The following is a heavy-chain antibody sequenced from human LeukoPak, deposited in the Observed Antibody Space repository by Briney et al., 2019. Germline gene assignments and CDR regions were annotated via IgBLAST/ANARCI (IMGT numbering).Heavy chain of an antibody. CDR1: GGSISSGGYS. D-gene: IGHD3-22*01. J-gene: IGHJ3*02. V-gene: IGHV4-30-2*01. Sequence: SETLSLTCAVSGGSISSGGYSWSWIRQPPGKGLEWIGYIYHSGSTYYNPSLKSRVTISVDRSKNQFSLRLSSVTAADTAVYYCARARTPYYYDSSGYPAFDIWGQGTMVTVSS. CDR2: IYHSGST. CDR3: ARARTPYYYDSSGYPAFDI.